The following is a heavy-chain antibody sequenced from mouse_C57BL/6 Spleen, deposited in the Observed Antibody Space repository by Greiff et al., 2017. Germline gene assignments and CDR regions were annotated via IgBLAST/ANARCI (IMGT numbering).Heavy chain of an antibody. CDR3: ERRDGDYAMAY. D-gene: IGHD2-13*01. CDR1: GFTFSSYG. J-gene: IGHJ3*01. V-gene: IGHV5-6*01. CDR2: ISSGGSYT. Sequence: EVQGVEPGGDLVKPGGSLKLSCAASGFTFSSYGMSWVRQTPDQRLEWVATISSGGSYTYYPDSVKGRFTVSRDNAKNTMYLQMSSLKSEDTAIYDCERRDGDYAMAYWGQGTLVTVSA.